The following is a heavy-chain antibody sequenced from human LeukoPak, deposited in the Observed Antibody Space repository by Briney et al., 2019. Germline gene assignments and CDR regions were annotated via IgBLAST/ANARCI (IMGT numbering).Heavy chain of an antibody. CDR3: GKTTVGYSSGRYPGWPVDY. J-gene: IGHJ4*02. D-gene: IGHD2-15*01. CDR2: IFGSGGSP. Sequence: GGSLRLSCAASGFTFNSYAMYWVRQAPGKGLEWISGIFGSGGSPHYADSVKGRFTISRDNSQEVVYLQLDSLRVEDTALYYCGKTTVGYSSGRYPGWPVDYWGQGALVTVSS. CDR1: GFTFNSYA. V-gene: IGHV3-23*01.